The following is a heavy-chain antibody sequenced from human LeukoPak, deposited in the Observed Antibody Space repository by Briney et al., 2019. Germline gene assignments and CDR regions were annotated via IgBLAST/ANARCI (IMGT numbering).Heavy chain of an antibody. CDR1: GGSISSGDYY. Sequence: SETLSLTCTVSGGSISSGDYYWSWIRQPPGKGLEWIGYIYYSGSTNYNPSLKSRVTISVDTSKNQFSLKLSSVTAADTAVYYCARGTSPLNDYGDYFDYWGQGTLVTVSS. CDR3: ARGTSPLNDYGDYFDY. J-gene: IGHJ4*02. CDR2: IYYSGST. D-gene: IGHD4-17*01. V-gene: IGHV4-61*08.